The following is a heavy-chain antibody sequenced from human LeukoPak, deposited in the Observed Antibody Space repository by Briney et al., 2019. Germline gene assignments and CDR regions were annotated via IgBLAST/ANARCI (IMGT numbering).Heavy chain of an antibody. Sequence: SETLSLTCSVSGGAVSLSNYYWTWIRLPPGKGLEWIGGISSSGSTNYNPSLKSRVTFSVDTSKNQFSLTLNSVTAADTAVYYCSSLRGLNVWGQGTLVTVSS. J-gene: IGHJ4*02. D-gene: IGHD3-10*01. CDR2: ISSSGST. CDR1: GGAVSLSNYY. CDR3: SSLRGLNV. V-gene: IGHV4-39*03.